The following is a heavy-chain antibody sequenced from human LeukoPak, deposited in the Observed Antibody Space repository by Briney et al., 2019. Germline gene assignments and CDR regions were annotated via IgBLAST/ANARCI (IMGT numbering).Heavy chain of an antibody. V-gene: IGHV1-2*02. D-gene: IGHD3-10*01. J-gene: IGHJ4*02. CDR1: GYTFTGHY. CDR2: INPNSGDT. Sequence: ASVKVSCKASGYTFTGHYMHWVRQAPGQGLEWMGWINPNSGDTNYAQKFQGRVTMTRATSISTAYMELSRLSFDDTAVYYCARKAVIRGIIITNFDYWGQGTLVTVSS. CDR3: ARKAVIRGIIITNFDY.